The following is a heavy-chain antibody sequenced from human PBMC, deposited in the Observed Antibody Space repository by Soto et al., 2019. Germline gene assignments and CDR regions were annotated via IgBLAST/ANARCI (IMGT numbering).Heavy chain of an antibody. CDR2: ISCCGGST. D-gene: IGHD6-19*01. J-gene: IGHJ4*02. CDR1: GFNFKKFA. V-gene: IGHV3-23*01. Sequence: EVQLLESGGGVVQPGGSLRLSCVASGFNFKKFAMAWVRQAPGEGLEWVSGISCCGGSTSYADSVKGRFSIARDDSKNTLSLLMNSLRVEDTAQYYCAKADGEQWLVPHLDNWGQGTLVTVS. CDR3: AKADGEQWLVPHLDN.